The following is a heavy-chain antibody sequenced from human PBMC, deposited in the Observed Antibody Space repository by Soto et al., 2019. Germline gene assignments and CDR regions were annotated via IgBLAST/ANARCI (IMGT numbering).Heavy chain of an antibody. CDR1: GFTVSSNY. CDR2: IYSGGST. J-gene: IGHJ6*02. CDR3: AKRAQQWLAPTNYYYYGMDV. Sequence: GGSLRLSCAASGFTVSSNYMSWVRQAPGKGLEWVSVIYSGGSTYYADSVKGRFTISRDNSKNTLYLQMNSLRAEDTAVYYCAKRAQQWLAPTNYYYYGMDVLGQGTTVTVSS. V-gene: IGHV3-53*01. D-gene: IGHD6-19*01.